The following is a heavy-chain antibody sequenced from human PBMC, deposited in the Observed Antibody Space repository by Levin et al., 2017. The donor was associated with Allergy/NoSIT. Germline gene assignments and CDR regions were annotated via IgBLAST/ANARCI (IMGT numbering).Heavy chain of an antibody. CDR2: IYYSGST. CDR3: AREGDIVVVPAARWIDY. V-gene: IGHV4-30-4*01. D-gene: IGHD2-2*01. Sequence: PSETLSLTCTVSGGSISSGDYYWSWIRQPPGTGLEWIGYIYYSGSTYYNPSLKSRVTISVDTSKNQFSLKLSSVTAADTAVYYCAREGDIVVVPAARWIDYWGQGTLVTVSS. J-gene: IGHJ4*02. CDR1: GGSISSGDYY.